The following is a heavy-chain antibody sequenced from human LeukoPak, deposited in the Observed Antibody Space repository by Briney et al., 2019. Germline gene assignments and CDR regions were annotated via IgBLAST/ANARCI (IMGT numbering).Heavy chain of an antibody. CDR3: AREDQQLPDY. J-gene: IGHJ4*02. V-gene: IGHV3-30-3*01. CDR1: GFTFNSYA. D-gene: IGHD2-2*01. Sequence: GGSLRLPCTASGFTFNSYAMHWVRQSPGKGREWVAVISKDGSNKYCVDSVKGRFTISRDNSMNTVYLQMSSLRPDDTAVYYCAREDQQLPDYWGQGTLVTVSS. CDR2: ISKDGSNK.